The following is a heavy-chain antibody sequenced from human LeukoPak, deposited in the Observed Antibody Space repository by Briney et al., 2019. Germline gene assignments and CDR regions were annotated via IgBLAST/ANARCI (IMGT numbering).Heavy chain of an antibody. D-gene: IGHD2-2*01. CDR3: ARNLYIVEVPAAGVFDS. Sequence: PGGSLRLSCEASGFILSRYWMTWGRQAPGKGVEWVANIKQDGRETFYVDSVKGRFTISRDNAKNSLYLQMSSLRAEDTAVYYCARNLYIVEVPAAGVFDSWGQGVLVTVSS. CDR2: IKQDGRET. CDR1: GFILSRYW. V-gene: IGHV3-7*01. J-gene: IGHJ4*02.